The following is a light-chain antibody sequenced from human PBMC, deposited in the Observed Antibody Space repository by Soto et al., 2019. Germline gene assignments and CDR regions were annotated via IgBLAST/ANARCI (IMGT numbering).Light chain of an antibody. CDR1: QTVGSN. V-gene: IGKV3D-15*01. CDR2: GAS. J-gene: IGKJ1*01. CDR3: QQYNNWPPWT. Sequence: EIVLTQSPDTLSVSPGERATLSCRASQTVGSNLAWYQQKPGQAPRLLIYGASTRASDTPARFSGSGSVTEFALTISSLQSEDFAVYYCQQYNNWPPWTFGQGTKVDIK.